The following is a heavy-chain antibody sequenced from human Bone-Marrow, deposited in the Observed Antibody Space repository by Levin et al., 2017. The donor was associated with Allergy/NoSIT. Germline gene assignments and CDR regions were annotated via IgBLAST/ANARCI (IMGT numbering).Heavy chain of an antibody. V-gene: IGHV3-30*18. Sequence: PGGSLRLSCAASGFTFSSYDMQWVRQAPGKGLEWVAIISDDGSNKYYADSVKGRFTISRDNSKNTLYLQMNSLRAEDTAVYYCAKDRGGSYGHENFDYWGQGTLVTVSS. CDR1: GFTFSSYD. CDR3: AKDRGGSYGHENFDY. CDR2: ISDDGSNK. D-gene: IGHD5-18*01. J-gene: IGHJ4*02.